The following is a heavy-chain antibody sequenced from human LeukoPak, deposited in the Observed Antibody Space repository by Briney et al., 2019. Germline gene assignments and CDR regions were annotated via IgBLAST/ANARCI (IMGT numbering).Heavy chain of an antibody. V-gene: IGHV3-7*01. J-gene: IGHJ5*02. CDR2: TKEDGGEK. D-gene: IGHD4-17*01. Sequence: PGGSLRLSCAASGFTFSTYWLGWVRQAPGKGLEWVANTKEDGGEKYYVDSVKGRFTISRDNAKNSLYLQMNSLRAEDTAMYYCAKIRGASSWFDTWGQGTLVTVSS. CDR1: GFTFSTYW. CDR3: AKIRGASSWFDT.